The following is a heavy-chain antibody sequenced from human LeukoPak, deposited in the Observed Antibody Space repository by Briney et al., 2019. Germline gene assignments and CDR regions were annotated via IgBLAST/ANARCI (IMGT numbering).Heavy chain of an antibody. D-gene: IGHD5-24*01. V-gene: IGHV6-1*01. Sequence: SQTLSLTCAISGDSVSSNSAAWNWIRQSPLRGLEWLGRTYYRSKWGNDYAVSVKSRITINPDTSKNQFSLQLNPATPEDTAVYYCARERLQLGAFDIWGPGTMVTVSS. J-gene: IGHJ3*02. CDR2: TYYRSKWGN. CDR1: GDSVSSNSAA. CDR3: ARERLQLGAFDI.